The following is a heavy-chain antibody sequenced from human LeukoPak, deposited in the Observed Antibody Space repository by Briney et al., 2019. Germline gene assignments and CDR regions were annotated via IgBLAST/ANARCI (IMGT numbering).Heavy chain of an antibody. J-gene: IGHJ4*02. V-gene: IGHV5-51*01. D-gene: IGHD4-17*01. CDR3: VRLYGDYGPIDY. Sequence: GESLKISCKSSGYKFTSYWIGWVRQMPGKGLEWVGIIYPGDSDTRYSPSFQGQVTISADKSVSTAYLQWSSLEASDTAMYYCVRLYGDYGPIDYWGQGTLVTVSS. CDR1: GYKFTSYW. CDR2: IYPGDSDT.